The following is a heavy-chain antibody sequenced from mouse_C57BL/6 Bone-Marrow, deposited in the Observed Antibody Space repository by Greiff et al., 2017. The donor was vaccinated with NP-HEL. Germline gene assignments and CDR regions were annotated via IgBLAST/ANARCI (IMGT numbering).Heavy chain of an antibody. CDR3: ARLRVYFDY. CDR1: GYTFTSYW. CDR2: IDPSDSYT. V-gene: IGHV1-59*01. J-gene: IGHJ2*01. Sequence: VQLQQPGAELVRPGTSVKLSCKASGYTFTSYWMHWVKQRPGQGLEWIGVIDPSDSYTNYNQKFKGKATLTVDTSPSTAYMQLSSLTSEDSAVYYCARLRVYFDYWGQGTTLTVSS.